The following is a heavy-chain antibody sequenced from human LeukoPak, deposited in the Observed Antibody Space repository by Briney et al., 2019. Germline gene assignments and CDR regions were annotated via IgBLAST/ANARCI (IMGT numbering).Heavy chain of an antibody. CDR1: GYTFTSYG. V-gene: IGHV1-18*01. J-gene: IGHJ4*02. CDR2: ISAYNGNT. Sequence: ASVKVSCKASGYTFTSYGISWVRQAPGQGLEWMGWISAYNGNTNYAQKLQGRVTMTTDTSTSTAYMELRSLRSDDTAVYYCAKLTPADFYYGSVTNFDYWGQGTLVTVSS. CDR3: AKLTPADFYYGSVTNFDY. D-gene: IGHD3-10*01.